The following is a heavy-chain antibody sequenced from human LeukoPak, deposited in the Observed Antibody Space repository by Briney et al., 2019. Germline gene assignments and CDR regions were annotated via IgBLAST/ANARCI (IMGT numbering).Heavy chain of an antibody. D-gene: IGHD3-10*01. CDR2: ITGSGGST. V-gene: IGHV3-23*01. CDR1: GFTFDNFA. Sequence: GGSLRLXCAPSGFTFDNFAMTWVRQAPGKGLEWVSEITGSGGSTYYADSVKGRFTISRDNSKNTLYLQMNSLRAEDTAIYYCARELFDFDYWGQGTLVTVSS. CDR3: ARELFDFDY. J-gene: IGHJ4*02.